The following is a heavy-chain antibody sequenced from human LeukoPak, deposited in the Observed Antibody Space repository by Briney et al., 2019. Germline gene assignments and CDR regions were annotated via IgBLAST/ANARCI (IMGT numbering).Heavy chain of an antibody. D-gene: IGHD3-22*01. J-gene: IGHJ1*01. Sequence: GGSLRLSCAASGFTFSSYWMHWVRQAPGKGLVWVSRIKSGGSTNYADSVKGRFTISRDNAKNTVSLQMNSMRAEDTGVYYCARAPSEIGGYYPEYFRHWGQGTLVTVSS. V-gene: IGHV3-74*01. CDR1: GFTFSSYW. CDR3: ARAPSEIGGYYPEYFRH. CDR2: IKSGGST.